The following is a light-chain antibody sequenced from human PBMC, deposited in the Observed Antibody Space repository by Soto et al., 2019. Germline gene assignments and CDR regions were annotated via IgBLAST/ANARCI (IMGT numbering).Light chain of an antibody. V-gene: IGLV2-8*01. CDR1: SSDVGGYNY. CDR2: EVS. CDR3: SSYAGSNNYV. Sequence: QCVLTQPPSASGSPGQSVTISCTGTSSDVGGYNYVSWYQQHPGKAPKLMIYEVSKRPSGVPDRFSGSKSGNTASLTVSGLQAEDEADYYCSSYAGSNNYVFGTGTKVTV. J-gene: IGLJ1*01.